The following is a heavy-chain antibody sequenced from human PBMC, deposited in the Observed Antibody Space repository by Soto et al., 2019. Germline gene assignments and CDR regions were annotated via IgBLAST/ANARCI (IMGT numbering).Heavy chain of an antibody. Sequence: GGSLRLSCAASGFTFSSYAMHWVRQAPGKGLEWVAVISYDGSNKYYADSVKGRFTISRDNSKNTLYLQMNSLRAEDTAVYYCARSYDSSGYYYYYYYYGMDVWGQGTTVTVSS. CDR1: GFTFSSYA. CDR2: ISYDGSNK. CDR3: ARSYDSSGYYYYYYYYGMDV. D-gene: IGHD3-22*01. J-gene: IGHJ6*02. V-gene: IGHV3-30-3*01.